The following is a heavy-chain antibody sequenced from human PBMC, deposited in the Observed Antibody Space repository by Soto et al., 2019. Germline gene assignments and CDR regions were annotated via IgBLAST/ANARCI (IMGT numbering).Heavy chain of an antibody. CDR1: GFTFSSYA. CDR2: ISSNGGST. D-gene: IGHD1-26*01. CDR3: AKAPLSVGATTEFDY. Sequence: PGGSLRLSCAASGFTFSSYAMHWVRQAPGKGLEYVSAISSNGGSTYYANSVKGRFTISRDNSKNTLYLQMGSLRAEDMAVYYCAKAPLSVGATTEFDYWGQGTLVTVSS. J-gene: IGHJ4*02. V-gene: IGHV3-64*01.